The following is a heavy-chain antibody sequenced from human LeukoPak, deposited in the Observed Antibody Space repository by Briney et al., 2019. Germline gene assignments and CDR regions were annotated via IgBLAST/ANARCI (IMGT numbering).Heavy chain of an antibody. CDR1: GGSFSGYY. CDR3: ARGRFSSGYYHHFDY. J-gene: IGHJ4*02. V-gene: IGHV4-34*01. D-gene: IGHD3-22*01. CDR2: INHSGST. Sequence: SETQSLTCAVYGGSFSGYYWSWIRQPPGKGLEWIGEINHSGSTNYNPSLKSRVTISVDTSKNQFSLKLSSVTAADTAVYYCARGRFSSGYYHHFDYWGQGTLVTVSS.